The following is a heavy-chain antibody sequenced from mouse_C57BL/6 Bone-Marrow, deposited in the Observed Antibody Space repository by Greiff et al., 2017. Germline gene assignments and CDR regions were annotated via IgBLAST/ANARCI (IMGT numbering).Heavy chain of an antibody. CDR3: ASPFYYGSNAYYAMDY. J-gene: IGHJ4*01. V-gene: IGHV1-64*01. CDR1: GYTFTSYW. D-gene: IGHD1-1*01. CDR2: IHPNSGST. Sequence: QVQLQQSGAELVKPGASVKLSCKASGYTFTSYWMHWVKQRPGQGLEWIGMIHPNSGSTNYNEKFKSKATLTVDKSSSTAYMQLSSLTSEDAAVYYCASPFYYGSNAYYAMDYWGQGTSVTVSS.